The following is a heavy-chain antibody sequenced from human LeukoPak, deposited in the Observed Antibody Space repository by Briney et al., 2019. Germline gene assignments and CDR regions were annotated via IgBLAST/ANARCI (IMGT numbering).Heavy chain of an antibody. J-gene: IGHJ4*02. D-gene: IGHD6-6*01. CDR1: GFTFSSYS. Sequence: GGSLRLSCAASGFTFSSYSMNWVRQAPGKGLEWVSYISSSSSTIYYADSVKGRFTISRDNAKNSLYLQMNSLRAEGTAVYYCARERWGIAARYFDYWGQGTLVTVSS. V-gene: IGHV3-48*01. CDR2: ISSSSSTI. CDR3: ARERWGIAARYFDY.